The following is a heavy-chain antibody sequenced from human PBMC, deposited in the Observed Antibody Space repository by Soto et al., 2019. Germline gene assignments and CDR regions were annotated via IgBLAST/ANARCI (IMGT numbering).Heavy chain of an antibody. J-gene: IGHJ4*02. V-gene: IGHV3-74*01. CDR3: ERPDYGEYEQDFDY. Sequence: PGGSLILSCAASGFTFSSYGMHLFRQAPGKGLVWVSLINSDGSSTSYADSVKGRFTISRDNAKNTLYLQMNSLRAEDTAVYYCERPDYGEYEQDFDYWGQGTXVTVS. CDR2: INSDGSST. D-gene: IGHD4-17*01. CDR1: GFTFSSYG.